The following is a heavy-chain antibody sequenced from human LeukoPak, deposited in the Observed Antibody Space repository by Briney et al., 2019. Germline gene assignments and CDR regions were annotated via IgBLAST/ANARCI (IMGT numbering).Heavy chain of an antibody. Sequence: SESLSLTCTVSGDSISSSYWSWIRQPPGKGLEWIGYILHSGSTNNNPSLQSRVTISLDTSKNKFSLNLTSVTAADTAVYFCARGPLHHPSSWPFWYFDLWGRGTLVTVSS. J-gene: IGHJ2*01. CDR2: ILHSGST. CDR1: GDSISSSY. D-gene: IGHD6-13*01. CDR3: ARGPLHHPSSWPFWYFDL. V-gene: IGHV4-59*01.